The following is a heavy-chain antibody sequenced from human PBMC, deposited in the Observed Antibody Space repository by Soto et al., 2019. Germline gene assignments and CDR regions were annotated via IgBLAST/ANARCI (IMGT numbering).Heavy chain of an antibody. V-gene: IGHV3-15*07. D-gene: IGHD2-21*01. Sequence: EVQLVESGGGLVKPGGSLRLSCAASGFPLNNAWMNWVRQAPGKGLEWVGRVKSGGYGGTADYAAPVKGRFISSGDESMTRLYMQMRSLQTVETAVDDCAAYTITGRWGYGWGQGTMVTVS. J-gene: IGHJ3*01. CDR3: AAYTITGRWGYG. CDR2: VKSGGYGGTA. CDR1: GFPLNNAW.